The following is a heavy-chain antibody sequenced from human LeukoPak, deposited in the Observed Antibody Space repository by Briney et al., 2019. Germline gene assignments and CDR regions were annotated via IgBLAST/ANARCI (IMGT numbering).Heavy chain of an antibody. Sequence: PGRSLGLSCAASGFTFSSYAMSWVRQAPGKGLEWVSAISGSGGSTYYADSVKGRFTISRDNSKNTLYLQMNSLRAEDTAVYYCAKDQDGTVDYWGQGTLVTVSS. D-gene: IGHD1-26*01. CDR3: AKDQDGTVDY. V-gene: IGHV3-23*01. CDR1: GFTFSSYA. J-gene: IGHJ4*02. CDR2: ISGSGGST.